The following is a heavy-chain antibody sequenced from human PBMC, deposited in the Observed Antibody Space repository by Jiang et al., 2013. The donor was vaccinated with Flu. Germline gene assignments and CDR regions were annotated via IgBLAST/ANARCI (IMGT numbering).Heavy chain of an antibody. CDR3: ASLLWWPRAGIDY. Sequence: LLKPSETLSLTCTVSGGSISSSSYYWGWIRQPPGKGLEWIGSIYYSGSTYYNPSLKSRVTISVDTSKNQFSLKLSSVTAADTAVYYCASLLWWPRAGIDYWGQGTLVTVSS. CDR2: IYYSGST. V-gene: IGHV4-39*01. D-gene: IGHD4/OR15-4a*01. J-gene: IGHJ4*02. CDR1: GGSISSSSYY.